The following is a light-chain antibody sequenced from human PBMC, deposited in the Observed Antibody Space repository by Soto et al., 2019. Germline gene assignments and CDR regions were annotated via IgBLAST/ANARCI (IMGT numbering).Light chain of an antibody. CDR1: QRISSR. CDR2: QAS. CDR3: QQYESSAPYT. V-gene: IGKV1-5*03. J-gene: IGKJ2*01. Sequence: DIQMTQSPSTLSASVGDKVTITCRASQRISSRLAWFQQKPGKAPKVLIYQASSLENGVPSRFSGSGSGTEFTLTISSLQPDDSATYYCQQYESSAPYTFGQGTKLEIK.